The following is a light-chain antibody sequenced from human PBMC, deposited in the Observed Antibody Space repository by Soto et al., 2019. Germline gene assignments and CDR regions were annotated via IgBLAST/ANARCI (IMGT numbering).Light chain of an antibody. CDR2: GAS. CDR1: QSVNYNH. Sequence: EIVLTQSPGTLSLSPGDRATLSCRASQSVNYNHLGWYQQKPGQAPRLLIFGASRRSTGTPDRFSGSGSGTDFTLTISRLDPEDFAVYYCQQYGTSPPTFGQGTKVDIK. CDR3: QQYGTSPPT. V-gene: IGKV3-20*01. J-gene: IGKJ1*01.